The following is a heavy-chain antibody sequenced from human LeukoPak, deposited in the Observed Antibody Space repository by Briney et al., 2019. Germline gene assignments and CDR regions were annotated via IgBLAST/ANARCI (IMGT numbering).Heavy chain of an antibody. J-gene: IGHJ3*02. CDR3: AKEGGDTGLDAFDI. Sequence: PGRSLRLSCAASGFTLSTYGMHWVRQAPGKGLERVAVISYDGSNKYYADSVKGRFTISRDNSKNTLYLQMNSLRAEDTAVYYCAKEGGDTGLDAFDIWGQGTMVTVSS. V-gene: IGHV3-30*18. CDR2: ISYDGSNK. D-gene: IGHD2-21*02. CDR1: GFTLSTYG.